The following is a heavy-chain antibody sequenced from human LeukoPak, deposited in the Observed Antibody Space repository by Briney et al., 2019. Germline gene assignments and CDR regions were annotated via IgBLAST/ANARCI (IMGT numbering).Heavy chain of an antibody. CDR1: GGSISSYY. Sequence: SSETLSLTCTVSGGSISSYYWSWIRQPPGKGLEWIGYIYYSGSTNYNPSLKSRVTISVDTSKNQFSLKLSSVTAADTAVYYCVRDHFIASKDAFDIWGQGTMVTVSS. CDR3: VRDHFIASKDAFDI. CDR2: IYYSGST. D-gene: IGHD5/OR15-5a*01. V-gene: IGHV4-59*12. J-gene: IGHJ3*02.